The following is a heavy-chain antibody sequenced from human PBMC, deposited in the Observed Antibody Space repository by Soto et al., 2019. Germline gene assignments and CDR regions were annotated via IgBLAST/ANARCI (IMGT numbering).Heavy chain of an antibody. D-gene: IGHD3-9*01. J-gene: IGHJ4*02. V-gene: IGHV4-59*01. CDR3: ARVRYSRPDY. CDR2: IYYSGST. CDR1: GGSISSYY. Sequence: SETLSLTCTVSGGSISSYYWSWIRQPPGKGLEWIGYIYYSGSTNYNPSLKSRVTISVDSSKNQFSLKLSAVTAADTAVYYCARVRYSRPDYWGQGTLVTVSS.